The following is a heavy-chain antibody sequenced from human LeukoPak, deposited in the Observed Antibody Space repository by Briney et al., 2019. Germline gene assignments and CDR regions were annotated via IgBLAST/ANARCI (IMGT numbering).Heavy chain of an antibody. CDR3: ARELWFGENYFDY. J-gene: IGHJ4*02. CDR1: GGSISSYY. CDR2: IYYSGST. D-gene: IGHD3-10*01. V-gene: IGHV4-59*01. Sequence: SETLSLTCTVSGGSISSYYWSWIRQPPGKGLEGIGYIYYSGSTNYNPSLKSRVTISVDTSKNQFSLKLSSVTAADTAVYYCARELWFGENYFDYWGQGTLVTVSS.